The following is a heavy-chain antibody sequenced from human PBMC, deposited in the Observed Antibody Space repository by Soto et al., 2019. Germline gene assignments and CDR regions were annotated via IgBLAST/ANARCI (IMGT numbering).Heavy chain of an antibody. CDR1: GYTFSNYY. V-gene: IGHV1-46*01. CDR3: ARSQEVVVVPAAPIDY. J-gene: IGHJ4*02. D-gene: IGHD2-2*01. Sequence: QVQLVQSGAEVKKPGASVKLSCKTSGYTFSNYYINWVRQAPGQGLQWMGRINPSGGSTSYAQKFQGRVTMTRVTSTSTVYMDLRSLTSEDTAVYFCARSQEVVVVPAAPIDYWGQGTLVTVSS. CDR2: INPSGGST.